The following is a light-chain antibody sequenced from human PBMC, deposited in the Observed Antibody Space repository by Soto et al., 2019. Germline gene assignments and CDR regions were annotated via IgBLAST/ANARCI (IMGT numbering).Light chain of an antibody. CDR3: QQYNNWTQT. CDR2: GAS. Sequence: PGERASLSCRASQRVSSSYLAWYQQKPGQAPRLLIYGASSRATGIPDRFSGGGSGSDFTLTISGLQSEDFAVYYWQQYNNWTQTFGQGNKV. CDR1: QRVSSSY. V-gene: IGKV3D-15*01. J-gene: IGKJ1*01.